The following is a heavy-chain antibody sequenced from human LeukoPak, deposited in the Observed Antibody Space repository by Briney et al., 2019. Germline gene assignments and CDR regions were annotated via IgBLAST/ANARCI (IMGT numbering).Heavy chain of an antibody. V-gene: IGHV4-34*01. CDR3: ARGSITIFGVVTPNWFDP. CDR2: INHSGST. D-gene: IGHD3-3*01. CDR1: GGAFSGFY. J-gene: IGHJ5*02. Sequence: SETLSLTCAVSGGAFSGFYWSWIHQPPGKGLEWIGEINHSGSTNYNPSLKSRVTISVDTSKNQFSLKLSSVTAADTAVYYCARGSITIFGVVTPNWFDPWGQGTLVTVSS.